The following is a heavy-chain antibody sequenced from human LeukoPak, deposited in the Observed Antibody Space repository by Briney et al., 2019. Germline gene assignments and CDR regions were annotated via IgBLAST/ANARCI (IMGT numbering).Heavy chain of an antibody. Sequence: ASVKVSCKASGYTFSVYGLSWVRQAPGQGLEWMGWISGYTGNANYAQKFQGRVTMTTDTSTNTAYMELRSLRSDDTAVYYCARAQSLTAPAGTFANSWGQGTLVTVSS. CDR1: GYTFSVYG. V-gene: IGHV1-18*01. D-gene: IGHD6-13*01. CDR3: ARAQSLTAPAGTFANS. J-gene: IGHJ4*02. CDR2: ISGYTGNA.